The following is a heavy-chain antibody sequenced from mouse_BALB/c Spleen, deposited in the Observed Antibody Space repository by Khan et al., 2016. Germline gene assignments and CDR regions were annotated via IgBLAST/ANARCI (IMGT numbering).Heavy chain of an antibody. J-gene: IGHJ2*01. V-gene: IGHV1-7*01. CDR3: APNWAVDD. Sequence: QVQLQQSGAELAKPGASVKMSCKASGYTFTSYWMHWVKQRPGQGLEWIGYINPSTGYTEYNQKFKDKATLTADKSSSTAYMQLSSLTSEDSAVYCCAPNWAVDDWGQGTTLTVSS. D-gene: IGHD4-1*01. CDR2: INPSTGYT. CDR1: GYTFTSYW.